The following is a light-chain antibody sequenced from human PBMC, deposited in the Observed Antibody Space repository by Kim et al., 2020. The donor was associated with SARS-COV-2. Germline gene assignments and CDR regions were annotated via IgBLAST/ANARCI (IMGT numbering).Light chain of an antibody. J-gene: IGLJ3*02. Sequence: VPPGQTARITCSGDKMGDKYACCDKRRPGQSPVVVIYKDSKRPSGIPERFSGSNSGKTATLTISGTQAMDEADYNCQAWDSSTVWVFGGGTQRTV. CDR3: QAWDSSTVWV. CDR2: KDS. V-gene: IGLV3-1*01. CDR1: KMGDKY.